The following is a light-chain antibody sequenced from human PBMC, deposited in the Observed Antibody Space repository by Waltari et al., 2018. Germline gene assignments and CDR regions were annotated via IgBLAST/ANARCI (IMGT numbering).Light chain of an antibody. CDR2: YAS. J-gene: IGKJ5*01. CDR1: QSVSSY. V-gene: IGKV3-11*01. CDR3: QQRSNWPPIT. Sequence: EIVLTQSPAHLSLSPGERATLSCRASQSVSSYLAWYQQQPGQAPRLLIYYASNRATGIPARFSGSGSGTDYTLTISSLEPEDFAVYYCQQRSNWPPITFGQGTRLEIK.